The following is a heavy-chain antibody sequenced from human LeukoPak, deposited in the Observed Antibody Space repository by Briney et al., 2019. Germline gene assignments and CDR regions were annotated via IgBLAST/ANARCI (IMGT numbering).Heavy chain of an antibody. CDR2: ISSSGSTI. CDR1: GFTFSSYE. V-gene: IGHV3-48*03. J-gene: IGHJ5*02. Sequence: PGGSLRLSCSASGFTFSSYEMNWIRQAPGQGLQWVSYISSSGSTIYYADSVKGRFTISRDNAKHSLYLQMNSLRAEDTAVYYCTRDLDGSGSYSWFDPWGQGTLVTVSS. CDR3: TRDLDGSGSYSWFDP. D-gene: IGHD3-10*01.